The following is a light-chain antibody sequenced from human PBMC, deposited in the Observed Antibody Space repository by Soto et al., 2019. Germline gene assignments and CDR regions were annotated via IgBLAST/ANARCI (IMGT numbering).Light chain of an antibody. Sequence: DIQMTQSPSSLSASVGDRVTTTCQPQQSISNYLNWYQQQPRTAPKLLISATSNLTTLDPSRFRGSASGTDFTFTINTWQPQDVATYYCQQYENHPLTFGEGTKVDIK. J-gene: IGKJ4*01. CDR2: ATS. V-gene: IGKV1-33*01. CDR3: QQYENHPLT. CDR1: QSISNY.